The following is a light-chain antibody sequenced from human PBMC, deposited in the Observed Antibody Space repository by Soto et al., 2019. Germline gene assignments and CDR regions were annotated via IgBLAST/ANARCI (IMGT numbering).Light chain of an antibody. CDR2: EGS. CDR1: SSDVGSYNL. CDR3: CSYAGSYVV. Sequence: QSALTQPASVSGSPGQSITISCTGTSSDVGSYNLVSWYQQHPGKAPKLMIYEGSKRPSGVSNRFSGSKSGNTASLTISGLQAEDEAVYYCCSYAGSYVVCGGGTKLSVL. V-gene: IGLV2-23*01. J-gene: IGLJ2*01.